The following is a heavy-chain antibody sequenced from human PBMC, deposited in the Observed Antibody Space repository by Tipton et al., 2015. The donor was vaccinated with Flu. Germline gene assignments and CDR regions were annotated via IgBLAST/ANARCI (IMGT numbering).Heavy chain of an antibody. V-gene: IGHV4-38-2*01. CDR1: GYSISSGYY. CDR2: IYHSGST. J-gene: IGHJ4*02. CDR3: ARHHSPGVGEAYSSGYYAPLRGLFDY. Sequence: TLSLTCAVSGYSISSGYYWGWIRQTPGKGLEWIGSIYHSGSTYYNPSLKSRVTIIVDTSKNQFSLKLRSVTAAETAVYYCARHHSPGVGEAYSSGYYAPLRGLFDYLGQGTLVTVSS. D-gene: IGHD3-22*01.